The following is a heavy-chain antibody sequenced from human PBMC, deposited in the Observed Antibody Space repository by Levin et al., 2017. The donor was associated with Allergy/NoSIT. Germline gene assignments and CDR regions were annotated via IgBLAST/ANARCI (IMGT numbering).Heavy chain of an antibody. D-gene: IGHD6-13*01. CDR3: AKDSPYSSSWYDWDY. J-gene: IGHJ4*02. V-gene: IGHV3-23*01. Sequence: GGSLRLSCAASGFSFSSFVMSWVRQAPGQGLEWVSTIVGTGTGTYYADSVKGRFTISRDNSKNTLYLQMNSLRAEDTAVYYCAKDSPYSSSWYDWDYWGQGALVTVSS. CDR1: GFSFSSFV. CDR2: IVGTGTGT.